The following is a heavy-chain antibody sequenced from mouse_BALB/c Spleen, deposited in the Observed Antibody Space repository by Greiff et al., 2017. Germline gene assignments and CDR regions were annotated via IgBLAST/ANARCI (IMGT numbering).Heavy chain of an antibody. J-gene: IGHJ4*01. Sequence: QVQLKQSGAELVRPGTSVKVSCKASGYAFTNYLIEWVKQRPGQGLEWIGVINPGSGGTNYNEKFKGKATLTADKSSSTAYMQLSSLTSDDSAVYFCARSEDGYYRYAMDYWGQGTSVTVSS. CDR1: GYAFTNYL. CDR3: ARSEDGYYRYAMDY. V-gene: IGHV1-54*01. D-gene: IGHD2-3*01. CDR2: INPGSGGT.